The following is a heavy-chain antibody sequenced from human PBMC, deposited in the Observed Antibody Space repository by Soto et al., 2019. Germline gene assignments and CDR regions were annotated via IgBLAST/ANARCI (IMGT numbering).Heavy chain of an antibody. Sequence: QVDLVQSGAEVKKPGASVTISCKASGSAITRYYIHWVRQAPGRGLEWMGIINPGDGSASYAQKFQDRVTIDKDTSTGTVYMDLRSLRTEDTAVYYCARDTSGWSLNGLDVWGQGTTVNVSS. V-gene: IGHV1-46*01. CDR1: GSAITRYY. CDR3: ARDTSGWSLNGLDV. J-gene: IGHJ6*02. CDR2: INPGDGSA. D-gene: IGHD6-19*01.